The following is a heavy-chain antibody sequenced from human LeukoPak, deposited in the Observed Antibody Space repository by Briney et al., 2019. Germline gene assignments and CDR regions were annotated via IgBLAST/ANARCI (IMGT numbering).Heavy chain of an antibody. CDR1: GFTFSSYD. Sequence: GRSLRLSCAASGFTFSSYDMHWVRQAPGKGLEWVAVISYDGSNKYYADSVKGRFTVSRDNSKNTLYLQMNSLRAEDTAVYYCANYYYDSSGYYPDWGQGTLVTVSS. V-gene: IGHV3-30*18. CDR2: ISYDGSNK. D-gene: IGHD3-22*01. J-gene: IGHJ4*02. CDR3: ANYYYDSSGYYPD.